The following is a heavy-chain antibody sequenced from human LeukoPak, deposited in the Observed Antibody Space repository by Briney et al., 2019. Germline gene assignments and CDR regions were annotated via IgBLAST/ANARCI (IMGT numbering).Heavy chain of an antibody. Sequence: GGSLRLSCAASGFTFSSHSINWVRQAPGKGLEWVSSTSGDSSYIYYADSVRGRFTISGDNAKNSMYLQMTSLRAEDTAMYYCARGPGIAVAPLQHWGQGTLVTVSS. V-gene: IGHV3-21*01. CDR1: GFTFSSHS. CDR3: ARGPGIAVAPLQH. D-gene: IGHD6-19*01. J-gene: IGHJ1*01. CDR2: TSGDSSYI.